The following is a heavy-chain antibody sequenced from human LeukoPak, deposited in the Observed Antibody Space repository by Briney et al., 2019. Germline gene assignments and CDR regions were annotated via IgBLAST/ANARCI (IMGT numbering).Heavy chain of an antibody. CDR2: IYYSGST. Sequence: SETLSLTCTVSGGSISSYYWSWIRQPPGKGLEWIGYIYYSGSTNYNPSLKSRVTISVDTSKNKFSLKLSSVTAADTAVYYCARGGRTGESFDYWGQGTLVTVSS. CDR3: ARGGRTGESFDY. J-gene: IGHJ4*02. V-gene: IGHV4-59*01. D-gene: IGHD7-27*01. CDR1: GGSISSYY.